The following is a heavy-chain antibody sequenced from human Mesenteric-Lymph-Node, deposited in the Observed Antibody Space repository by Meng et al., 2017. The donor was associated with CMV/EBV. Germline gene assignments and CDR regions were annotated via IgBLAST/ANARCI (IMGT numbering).Heavy chain of an antibody. CDR1: GFIFSGYR. CDR2: ISSGSDYI. D-gene: IGHD2-2*01. CDR3: ARGALDMVPVVIGLDS. Sequence: GESLKISCAASGFIFSGYRMTWFRQAPGKGLEWVSSISSGSDYIYYADSVEGRFTISRDNAKNSLYLQMNSLRAEDTAVYYCARGALDMVPVVIGLDSWGQGTLVTVSS. V-gene: IGHV3-21*01. J-gene: IGHJ5*01.